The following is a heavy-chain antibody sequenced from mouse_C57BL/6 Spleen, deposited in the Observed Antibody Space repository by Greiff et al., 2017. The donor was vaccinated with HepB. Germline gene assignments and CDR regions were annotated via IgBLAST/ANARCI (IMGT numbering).Heavy chain of an antibody. CDR3: ARGTTVVAWDY. D-gene: IGHD1-1*01. J-gene: IGHJ4*01. Sequence: LQQPGAELVRPGSSVKLSCKASGYTFTSYWMHWVKQRPIQGLEWIGNIDPSDSETHYNQKFKDKATLTVDKSSSTAYMQLSSLTSEDSAVYYCARGTTVVAWDYWGQGTSVTVSS. V-gene: IGHV1-52*01. CDR2: IDPSDSET. CDR1: GYTFTSYW.